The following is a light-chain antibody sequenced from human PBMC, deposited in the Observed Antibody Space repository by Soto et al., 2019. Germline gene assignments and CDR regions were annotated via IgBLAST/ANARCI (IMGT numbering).Light chain of an antibody. CDR3: QQYNSYSPRYT. Sequence: DIQMTQSPSTLSASVGDRVTITCRASQSISSWLAWYQQKPGKAPKLLIYDASSLESGVPSMFSGSGSGTDFTLTISSLQPDDFATYYCQQYNSYSPRYTFGQGTKLEIK. CDR2: DAS. CDR1: QSISSW. J-gene: IGKJ2*01. V-gene: IGKV1-5*01.